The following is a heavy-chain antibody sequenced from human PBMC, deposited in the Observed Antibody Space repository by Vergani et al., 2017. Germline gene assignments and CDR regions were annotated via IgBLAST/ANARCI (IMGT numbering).Heavy chain of an antibody. Sequence: EVQLVESGGGLVQPGRSLRLSCAASGFTFDDYAMHWVRQAPGKGLEWVSGISGSGGSTYYADSVKGRFTISRDNSKNTLYLQMNSLRAEDTAVYYCAKGDDYYDSSGYHDCWGQGTLVTVSS. D-gene: IGHD3-22*01. V-gene: IGHV3-23*04. J-gene: IGHJ4*02. CDR3: AKGDDYYDSSGYHDC. CDR2: ISGSGGST. CDR1: GFTFDDYA.